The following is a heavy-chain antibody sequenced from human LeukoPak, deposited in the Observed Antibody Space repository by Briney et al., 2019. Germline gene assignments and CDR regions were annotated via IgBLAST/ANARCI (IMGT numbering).Heavy chain of an antibody. Sequence: SETLSLTCTVSGGSISGYYWSWIRQPPGKGLEWIGFIYYSGSTKYNPSLKSRVTISVDTSKNQFSLKLTSVTAADTAVYYCARYGSGSYSEDHFQHWGQGTLVTVSS. CDR3: ARYGSGSYSEDHFQH. CDR2: IYYSGST. J-gene: IGHJ1*01. V-gene: IGHV4-59*08. D-gene: IGHD3-10*01. CDR1: GGSISGYY.